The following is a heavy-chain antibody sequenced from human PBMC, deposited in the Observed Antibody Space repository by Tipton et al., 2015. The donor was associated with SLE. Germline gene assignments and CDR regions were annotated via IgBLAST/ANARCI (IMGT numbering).Heavy chain of an antibody. CDR3: ARGGYYYGSGSYYYFDY. CDR2: IYHSGST. CDR1: GGSISSGGYS. Sequence: TLSLTCAVSGGSISSGGYSWSWIRQPPGKGLEWIGYIYHSGSTYYNPSLKSRVTISVDRSKNQFSLKLSSVTAADTAVYYCARGGYYYGSGSYYYFDYWGQGTLVTVSS. V-gene: IGHV4-30-2*01. J-gene: IGHJ4*02. D-gene: IGHD3-10*01.